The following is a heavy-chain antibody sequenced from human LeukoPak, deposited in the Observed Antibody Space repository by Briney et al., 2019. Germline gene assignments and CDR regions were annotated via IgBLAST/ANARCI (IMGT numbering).Heavy chain of an antibody. D-gene: IGHD3-9*01. CDR3: ARGGGIFDY. CDR1: GFTFSSYW. J-gene: IGHJ4*02. Sequence: PGGSLRLSCAASGFTFSSYWMSWVRQAPGKGLEWVASIKQDGSDKSYVDSVKGRFTISRGNANISLYLHMNSLRAEDTAMYYCARGGGIFDYWGQGTLVTVSS. CDR2: IKQDGSDK. V-gene: IGHV3-7*05.